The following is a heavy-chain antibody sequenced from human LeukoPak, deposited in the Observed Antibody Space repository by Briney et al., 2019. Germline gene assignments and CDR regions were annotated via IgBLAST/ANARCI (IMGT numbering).Heavy chain of an antibody. CDR1: GGSISSYY. J-gene: IGHJ4*02. D-gene: IGHD3-10*01. CDR3: ARIKGSGRFYFDY. Sequence: SETLSLTCNVSGGSISSYYWSWIRQPPGKGLEWIGYIYYSGTTNYNPSLKSRVTISVDTSKNQFSLKLNSVTAADTAVYYCARIKGSGRFYFDYWGQEPVDPVFS. V-gene: IGHV4-59*01. CDR2: IYYSGTT.